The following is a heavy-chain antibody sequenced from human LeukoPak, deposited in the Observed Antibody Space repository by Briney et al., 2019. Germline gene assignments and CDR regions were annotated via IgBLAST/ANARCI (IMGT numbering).Heavy chain of an antibody. CDR1: GFTFSTYW. D-gene: IGHD3-22*01. CDR2: IHPDGSQK. Sequence: GGSLRLSCEGSGFTFSTYWMDWVRQSPGKRLEWVASIHPDGSQKDYGESVKGRFSISRDNAKKSLYLQMNSLRAEDTATYYCATDRGYSSFDYWGQGTLVAVSS. CDR3: ATDRGYSSFDY. V-gene: IGHV3-7*01. J-gene: IGHJ4*02.